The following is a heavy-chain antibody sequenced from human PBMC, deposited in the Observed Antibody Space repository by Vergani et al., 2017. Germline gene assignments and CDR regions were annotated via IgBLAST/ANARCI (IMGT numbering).Heavy chain of an antibody. CDR1: GFSFNNYW. V-gene: IGHV3-74*01. Sequence: EVQLVESGGGLVQPGGSLRLSCEASGFSFNNYWMNWVRQAPGKGLMWVSRINSDGSSTIYADSVKGRFAISRDNAKNTLYLQMNSLRAEDTAVYYCARGYGSNYWGQGTLVTVSS. CDR2: INSDGSST. D-gene: IGHD6-13*01. CDR3: ARGYGSNY. J-gene: IGHJ4*02.